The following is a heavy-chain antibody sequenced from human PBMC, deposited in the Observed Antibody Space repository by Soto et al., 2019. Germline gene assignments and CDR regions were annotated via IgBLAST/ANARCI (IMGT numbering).Heavy chain of an antibody. J-gene: IGHJ4*02. V-gene: IGHV3-21*01. D-gene: IGHD2-21*01. CDR1: GFTFSTYT. CDR3: ATTGEYYEESGDSSFDY. Sequence: PAGSLTLSCAASGFTFSTYTMNWVRQAPGKGLEWVSPISSSSSYIYYADPAKRRFTISRENAKNSQDLQMNSLRAEKTGVSYCATTGEYYEESGDSSFDYWGQGSMATVSS. CDR2: ISSSSSYI.